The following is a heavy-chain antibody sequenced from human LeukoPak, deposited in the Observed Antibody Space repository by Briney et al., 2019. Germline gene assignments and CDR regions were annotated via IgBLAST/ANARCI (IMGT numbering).Heavy chain of an antibody. J-gene: IGHJ4*02. CDR3: ARGGETASTGWAMIDY. CDR2: ISNDGDTK. V-gene: IGHV3-30-3*01. Sequence: PGTPLRLSCAASGFTFNTHTMHWVRQAPGKGLEWGAVISNDGDTKFYADSVKGRFTISRDNSKNSLYLQVNRVRPEDTALFYCARGGETASTGWAMIDYWGQGSLVTVSS. D-gene: IGHD3-16*01. CDR1: GFTFNTHT.